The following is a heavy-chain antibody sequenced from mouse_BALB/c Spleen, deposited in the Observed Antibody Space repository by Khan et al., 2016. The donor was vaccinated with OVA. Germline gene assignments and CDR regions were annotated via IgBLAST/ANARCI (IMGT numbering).Heavy chain of an antibody. D-gene: IGHD1-1*01. J-gene: IGHJ2*01. CDR3: ARIKKIVATDFDY. V-gene: IGHV1S81*02. CDR1: GYTFTSYW. CDR2: TNPTNGRT. Sequence: QVQLKQSGAELVKAGASVKMSCKASGYTFTSYWMHWVKQRLGQGLEWFAETNPTNGRTYYNEKFKSKATLTVDKSSSTAYMLLSGPTFEDSAVYYCARIKKIVATDFDYGGQGTTLTVSS.